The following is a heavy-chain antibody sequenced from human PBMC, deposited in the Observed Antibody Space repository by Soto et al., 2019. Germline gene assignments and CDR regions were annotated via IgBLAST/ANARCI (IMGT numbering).Heavy chain of an antibody. CDR2: SAIKANSYTT. J-gene: IGHJ6*02. Sequence: EVQLVESGGDLVQPGGSLRLSCAASGFTLSDHYVDWVRQAPGKGLEWVGRSAIKANSYTTQYAAAVKGRFTISRSDSENSLYLQMNSLRTEDTALYYCTRDFGGVWGQGTTVTVSS. V-gene: IGHV3-72*01. D-gene: IGHD3-10*01. CDR3: TRDFGGV. CDR1: GFTLSDHY.